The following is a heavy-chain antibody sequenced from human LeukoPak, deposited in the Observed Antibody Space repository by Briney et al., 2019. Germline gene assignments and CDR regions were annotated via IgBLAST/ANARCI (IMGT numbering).Heavy chain of an antibody. Sequence: GASVKVSCKASGYTFTGYYMHWVRQAPGQGLEWMGWVNPNSGGTKYAQKFQGRVTMTRDTSISTAYMDLSGLTYADTAVYYCATGRLSRAAVWSWEFEYWGQGTLVTVSS. CDR1: GYTFTGYY. CDR2: VNPNSGGT. J-gene: IGHJ4*02. V-gene: IGHV1-2*02. CDR3: ATGRLSRAAVWSWEFEY. D-gene: IGHD3-16*01.